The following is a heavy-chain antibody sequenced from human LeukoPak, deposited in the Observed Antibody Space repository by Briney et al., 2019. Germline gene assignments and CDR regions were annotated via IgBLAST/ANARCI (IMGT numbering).Heavy chain of an antibody. V-gene: IGHV3-7*01. CDR1: GFTFSSYW. CDR3: ARERPRRYFDY. Sequence: GGSLRLSCAASGFTFSSYWMSWVRQAPGKGLEWVANIKQDGSEKYYVDSAKGRFTISRDNAKNSLYLQMNSLRAEDTAVYYCARERPRRYFDYWGQGTLVTVSS. J-gene: IGHJ4*02. CDR2: IKQDGSEK.